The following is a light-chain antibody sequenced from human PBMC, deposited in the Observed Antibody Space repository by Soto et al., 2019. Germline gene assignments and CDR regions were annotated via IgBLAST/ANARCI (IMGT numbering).Light chain of an antibody. Sequence: EIVLTQSPATLSLSPGERATPSCRASQSVDSYLAWYQQKPGQAPRLLIYDASNRATGIPARFSGSGSGTDFTLTISSLEPEDFAVYYCQQRSNWPRTFGQGTKVEIK. CDR1: QSVDSY. CDR2: DAS. CDR3: QQRSNWPRT. V-gene: IGKV3-11*01. J-gene: IGKJ1*01.